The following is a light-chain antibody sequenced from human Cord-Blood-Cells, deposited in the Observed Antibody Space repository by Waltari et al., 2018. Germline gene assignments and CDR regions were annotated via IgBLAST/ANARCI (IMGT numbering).Light chain of an antibody. CDR2: DAS. V-gene: IGKV3-11*01. J-gene: IGKJ2*01. CDR3: QQRSNWPYT. Sequence: EIVLTQSPATLSFSPVVRATLSCRASQSVSSYLAWYQQKPGQAPRLLIYDASNKATGIPARFSGSGSGTDFTLTISSLEPEDFAVYYCQQRSNWPYTFGQGTKLEIK. CDR1: QSVSSY.